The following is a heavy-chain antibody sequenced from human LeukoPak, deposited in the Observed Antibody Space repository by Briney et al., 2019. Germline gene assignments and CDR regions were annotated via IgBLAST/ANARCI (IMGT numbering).Heavy chain of an antibody. CDR2: SWYDDGGDK. Sequence: GRSLRLSCAASGFSLSSYGMHWVRQAPGKGLEWVAVSWYDDGGDKYYVESVKGRFTISRDNSKNTLYLQMDSLRAEDTAVYYCARATMVTSIEYYFDHWGQGTLVTVSS. J-gene: IGHJ4*02. D-gene: IGHD2-21*02. CDR1: GFSLSSYG. CDR3: ARATMVTSIEYYFDH. V-gene: IGHV3-33*01.